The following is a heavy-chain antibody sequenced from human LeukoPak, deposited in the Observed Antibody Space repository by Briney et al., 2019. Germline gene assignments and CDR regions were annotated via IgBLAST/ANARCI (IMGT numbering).Heavy chain of an antibody. D-gene: IGHD3-3*01. CDR3: AKGTYDAVHYFDY. CDR2: ISGSGGRT. Sequence: GGSLRLSCAASGFTFSSYAMSWVRQAPGKGLEWVSAISGSGGRTYYADSVKGRSTISRDNSKNTLYLQMNSPRAEDRAVYYCAKGTYDAVHYFDYWGQGTLVTVSS. J-gene: IGHJ4*02. CDR1: GFTFSSYA. V-gene: IGHV3-23*01.